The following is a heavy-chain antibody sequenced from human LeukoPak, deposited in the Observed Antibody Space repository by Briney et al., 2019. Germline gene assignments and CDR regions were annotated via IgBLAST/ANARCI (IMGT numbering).Heavy chain of an antibody. D-gene: IGHD2-2*01. Sequence: GGSLRHSCAAPGFTFSSYAMSWVRQAPGKGLEWVSAIRGSGGSPYNADSVKGRFTISRDNSKNTLYLQMNSLRAEDTAEYYCAKRPVVPAAEFDYWGQGALVTVSS. J-gene: IGHJ4*02. CDR1: GFTFSSYA. V-gene: IGHV3-23*01. CDR2: IRGSGGSP. CDR3: AKRPVVPAAEFDY.